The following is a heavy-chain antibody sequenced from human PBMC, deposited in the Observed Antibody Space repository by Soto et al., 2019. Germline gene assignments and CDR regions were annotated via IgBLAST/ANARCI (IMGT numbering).Heavy chain of an antibody. CDR3: VRDSSGLY. D-gene: IGHD3-22*01. V-gene: IGHV3-74*01. J-gene: IGHJ4*02. CDR1: GLTVYSHW. Sequence: PGGSMRISCAASGLTVYSHWMYWARHAPGKGLVWVSGINPDGSFTTYADFVKGRFTISRDNTKNTLYLQMNSLRAEDTAVYYCVRDSSGLYWGQGALVTVSS. CDR2: INPDGSFT.